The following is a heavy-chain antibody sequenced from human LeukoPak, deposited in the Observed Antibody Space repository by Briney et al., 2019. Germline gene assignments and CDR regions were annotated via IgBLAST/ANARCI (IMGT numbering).Heavy chain of an antibody. CDR1: GYTFTGYY. J-gene: IGHJ5*02. D-gene: IGHD3-10*02. CDR3: ARGSYVDWFDP. V-gene: IGHV1-18*04. CDR2: ISAYNGNT. Sequence: SVKVSCKASGYTFTGYYMHWVRQAPGQGLEWMGWISAYNGNTNYAQNFQGRVTMTTDTSTSTAYMELRSLRSDDTAVFYCARGSYVDWFDPWGQGTLVTVSS.